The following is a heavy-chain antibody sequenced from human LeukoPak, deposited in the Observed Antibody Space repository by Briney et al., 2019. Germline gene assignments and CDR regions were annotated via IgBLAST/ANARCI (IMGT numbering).Heavy chain of an antibody. CDR2: INSGNGYT. CDR3: ARAESYYDTGGYADS. CDR1: GYTFTTYA. J-gene: IGHJ5*01. V-gene: IGHV1-3*01. D-gene: IGHD3-22*01. Sequence: GASVKVSCKASGYTFTTYALHWVRQAPGQRLEWMGWINSGNGYTKYSQKFQGRVTITRDTSATTAYMELSSLTSEDTAVYYCARAESYYDTGGYADSWGQGTLVTVSS.